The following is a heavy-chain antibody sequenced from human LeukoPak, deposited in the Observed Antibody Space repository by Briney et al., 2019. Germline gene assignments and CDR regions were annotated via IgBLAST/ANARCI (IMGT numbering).Heavy chain of an antibody. D-gene: IGHD6-13*01. CDR2: IKQNGSEK. Sequence: GGSLRLSCAASGFTFSNYWMTWVRQAPGKGLEWVASIKQNGSEKQYVDSVKGRFTISRDNSKNTLYLQMNSLRAEDTAVYYCARRSTASWYSLDYWGQGTLVTVSS. J-gene: IGHJ4*02. CDR3: ARRSTASWYSLDY. CDR1: GFTFSNYW. V-gene: IGHV3-7*01.